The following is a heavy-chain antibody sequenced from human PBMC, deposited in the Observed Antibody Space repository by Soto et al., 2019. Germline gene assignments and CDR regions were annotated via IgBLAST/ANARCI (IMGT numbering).Heavy chain of an antibody. J-gene: IGHJ3*02. CDR2: ISYDGSNK. V-gene: IGHV3-30-3*01. Sequence: GGSLRLSCAASGFTFSSYAMHWVRQAPGKGLEWVAVISYDGSNKYYADSVKGRFTISRDNSKNTLYLQMNSLRAEDTAVYYCARDHYYGSGSYSSLAFDIWGQGTMVTVSS. D-gene: IGHD3-10*01. CDR1: GFTFSSYA. CDR3: ARDHYYGSGSYSSLAFDI.